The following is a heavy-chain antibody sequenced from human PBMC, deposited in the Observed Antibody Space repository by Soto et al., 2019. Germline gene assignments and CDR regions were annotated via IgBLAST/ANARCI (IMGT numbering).Heavy chain of an antibody. CDR2: INAGNGNT. D-gene: IGHD6-6*01. CDR3: ARAGIAARYYYYYGMDV. J-gene: IGHJ6*02. CDR1: GYTFTSYA. Sequence: GASVKVSCKASGYTFTSYAMHWVHQAPGQRLEWMGWINAGNGNTKYSQKFQGRVTITRDTSASTAYMGLSSLRSEDTAVYYCARAGIAARYYYYYGMDVWGQGTTVTVSS. V-gene: IGHV1-3*01.